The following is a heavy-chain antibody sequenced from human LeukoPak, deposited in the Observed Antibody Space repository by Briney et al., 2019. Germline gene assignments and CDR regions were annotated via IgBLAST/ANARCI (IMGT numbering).Heavy chain of an antibody. CDR3: ASQTYYDFWSGYPSYYYYYMYV. V-gene: IGHV1-18*01. D-gene: IGHD3-3*01. J-gene: IGHJ6*03. CDR2: ISAYNGNT. CDR1: GYTFTSYG. Sequence: ASVKVSCKASGYTFTSYGISWVRQAPGQGLEWMGWISAYNGNTNYAQKLQGRVTMTTDTSTSTAYMELRSLRSDDTAVYYCASQTYYDFWSGYPSYYYYYMYVWGKGTTVTVSS.